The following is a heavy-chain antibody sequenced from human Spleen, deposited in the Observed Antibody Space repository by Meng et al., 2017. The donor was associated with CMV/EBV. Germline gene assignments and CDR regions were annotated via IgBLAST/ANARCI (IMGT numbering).Heavy chain of an antibody. J-gene: IGHJ5*02. CDR2: IGSGGHTR. D-gene: IGHD2-2*01. Sequence: LSCAASGFSFSDYYMTWIRQAPGKGLEWVSYIGSGGHTRYYADSVKGRFTISRDNPKNSLYLQMDSLRAEDTGVYYCARRSTTAGFDPWGQGTLVTV. CDR3: ARRSTTAGFDP. V-gene: IGHV3-11*04. CDR1: GFSFSDYY.